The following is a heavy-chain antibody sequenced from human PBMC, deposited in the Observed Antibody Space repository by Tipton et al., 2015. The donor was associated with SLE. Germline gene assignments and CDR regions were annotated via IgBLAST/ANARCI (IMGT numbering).Heavy chain of an antibody. D-gene: IGHD4-17*01. Sequence: TLSLACAVSGYSIISDDYWGWIRQAPGKGLEWIGRINHRGNTDYNPSLKSRVTISVDTSTNQFSLKLSSVTAADTAVYYCARETSTVTTRYYFYYGMDVWGQGATVAVSS. CDR1: GYSIISDDY. V-gene: IGHV4-38-2*02. J-gene: IGHJ6*02. CDR2: INHRGNT. CDR3: ARETSTVTTRYYFYYGMDV.